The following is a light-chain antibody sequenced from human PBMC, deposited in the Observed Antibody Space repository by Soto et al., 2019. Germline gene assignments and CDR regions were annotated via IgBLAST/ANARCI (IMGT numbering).Light chain of an antibody. J-gene: IGKJ4*01. Sequence: IALTQSPDTLYLSPGDRATLSCRASQSVGSSHVAWYQHKPGQAPRLLMFAASRRGSGIPDRFSGSGFGTGFTLTIGRLEPEDFAVYYCQQYSNSPLTFGGGTKVDI. CDR1: QSVGSSH. CDR2: AAS. CDR3: QQYSNSPLT. V-gene: IGKV3-20*01.